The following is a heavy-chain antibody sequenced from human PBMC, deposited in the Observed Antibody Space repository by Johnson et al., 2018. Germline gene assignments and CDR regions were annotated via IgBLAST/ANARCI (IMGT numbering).Heavy chain of an antibody. CDR1: GFSFSGAD. Sequence: VQLVESGGGLVQPGGSXRLTCAASGFSFSGADMNWVRQAPGKGLEWVSTASNSGSATYDADSVQGRFTISRDNSKNTVYLQMSSLTAEDTAVYFCTKPHWSGTLDYYYMDVWGNGTPVTVS. D-gene: IGHD3-3*01. CDR3: TKPHWSGTLDYYYMDV. V-gene: IGHV3-23*04. J-gene: IGHJ6*03. CDR2: ASNSGSAT.